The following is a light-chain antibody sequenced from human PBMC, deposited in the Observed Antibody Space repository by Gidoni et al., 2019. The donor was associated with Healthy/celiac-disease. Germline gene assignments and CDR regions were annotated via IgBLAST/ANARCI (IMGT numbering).Light chain of an antibody. V-gene: IGKV1-39*01. J-gene: IGKJ4*01. CDR3: QQSYSTPGLT. Sequence: DIQMTQSPSSLSASVGDRVTITCRASQSISSYLNWYQQKPGKAPKLLIYAASSLQSGVPPRLSGSGSGTDFTLTISSLQPEDFATYYCQQSYSTPGLTFGGGTKVEIK. CDR2: AAS. CDR1: QSISSY.